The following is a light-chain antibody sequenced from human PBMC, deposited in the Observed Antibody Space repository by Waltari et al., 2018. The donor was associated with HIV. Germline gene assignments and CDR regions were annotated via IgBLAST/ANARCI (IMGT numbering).Light chain of an antibody. J-gene: IGLJ2*01. Sequence: QSALTQPASVSGSPGQSITISCTGTSSDVGSYNLVSWYQQHPGKVPKLIIYEVSKRPSGVPDRFSGSKSGNTASLTISGLQAEDEADYSCCSYAGSNTFVFGGGTKLTVL. CDR1: SSDVGSYNL. CDR2: EVS. V-gene: IGLV2-23*02. CDR3: CSYAGSNTFV.